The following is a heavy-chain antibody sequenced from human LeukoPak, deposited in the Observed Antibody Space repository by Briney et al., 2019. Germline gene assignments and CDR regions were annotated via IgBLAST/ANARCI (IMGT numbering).Heavy chain of an antibody. CDR1: GFTFSSYG. CDR3: VKSPTVTTFDY. V-gene: IGHV3-30*18. D-gene: IGHD4-17*01. J-gene: IGHJ4*02. CDR2: ISYDGSNK. Sequence: SGGSLRLSCAASGFTFSSYGIHWVRQAPGKGLEWVAVISYDGSNKYYADSVKGRFTISRDNSKNTLYLQMSSLRAEDTAVYYCVKSPTVTTFDYWGQGTLVTVSS.